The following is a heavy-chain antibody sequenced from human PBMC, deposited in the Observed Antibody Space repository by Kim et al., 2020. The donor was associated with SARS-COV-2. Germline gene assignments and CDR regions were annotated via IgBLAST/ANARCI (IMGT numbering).Heavy chain of an antibody. CDR2: IKQDGSEK. J-gene: IGHJ5*02. Sequence: GGSLRLSCAASGFTFSSYWMSWVRQAPGKGLEWVANIKQDGSEKYYVDSVKGRFTISRDNAKNSLYLQMNSLRAEDTAVYYCARDWYSSSWYGGNWFDPWGQGTLVTVSS. V-gene: IGHV3-7*01. CDR3: ARDWYSSSWYGGNWFDP. D-gene: IGHD6-13*01. CDR1: GFTFSSYW.